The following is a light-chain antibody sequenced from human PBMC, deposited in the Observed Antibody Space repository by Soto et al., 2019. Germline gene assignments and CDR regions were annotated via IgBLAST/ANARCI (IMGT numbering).Light chain of an antibody. Sequence: EIVLTQSPATLSLSPGESATLSCRASQTLNKFLVWYQQKPGQAPRLRISDASKRATGIPARFSGSGSGTDCTLTISSLEPEDSAVYYCQQCSNWPVSFGGGTKLEIK. V-gene: IGKV3-11*01. CDR1: QTLNKF. CDR3: QQCSNWPVS. CDR2: DAS. J-gene: IGKJ4*01.